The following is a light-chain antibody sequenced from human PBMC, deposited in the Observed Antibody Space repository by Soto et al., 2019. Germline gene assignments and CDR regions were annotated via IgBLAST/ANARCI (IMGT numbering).Light chain of an antibody. Sequence: QSLLTQPPSASGTPGQRVTISCSGGSSNIGTNAVNWYQQLPGTAPKLLIYNNNQRPSGVPDRFSGSKSGTSASLAISGLQSEDEADYYCAACDDSLTGYVFGTGPQVTVL. CDR3: AACDDSLTGYV. CDR1: SSNIGTNA. V-gene: IGLV1-44*01. J-gene: IGLJ1*01. CDR2: NNN.